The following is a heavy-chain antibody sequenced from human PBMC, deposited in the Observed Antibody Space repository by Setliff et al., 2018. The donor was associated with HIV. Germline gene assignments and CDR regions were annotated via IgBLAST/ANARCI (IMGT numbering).Heavy chain of an antibody. CDR1: GFAFSDYD. Sequence: GGSLRLSCATSGFAFSDYDFHWVRQVTGEGLEWVSAIGTGGDTYYADSVKGRFTISRENAKNSLYLQMNNVRAGDTAVYYCIRELNGHTSSHYYFGLDVWGQGTTVTVSS. V-gene: IGHV3-13*01. CDR3: IRELNGHTSSHYYFGLDV. J-gene: IGHJ6*02. D-gene: IGHD6-6*01. CDR2: IGTGGDT.